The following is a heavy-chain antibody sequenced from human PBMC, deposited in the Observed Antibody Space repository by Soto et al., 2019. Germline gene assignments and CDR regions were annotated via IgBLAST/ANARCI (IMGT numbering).Heavy chain of an antibody. D-gene: IGHD5-12*01. CDR3: ANPGMVWGGYDPEFAWSDYHYYGMDV. V-gene: IGHV3-23*01. J-gene: IGHJ6*02. Sequence: EVQLLESGGGLVQPGGSLRLSCAASGFTFSSYAMSWVRQAPGKGLEWVSAISGSGGSTYYADSVKGRFTISRDNSKNTLYLQMNSLRAEDTAVYYCANPGMVWGGYDPEFAWSDYHYYGMDVWGQGTTVTVSS. CDR2: ISGSGGST. CDR1: GFTFSSYA.